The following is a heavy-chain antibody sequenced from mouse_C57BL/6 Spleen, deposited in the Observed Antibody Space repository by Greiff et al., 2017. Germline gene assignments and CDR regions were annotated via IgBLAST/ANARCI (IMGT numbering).Heavy chain of an antibody. CDR1: GFSLTSYG. J-gene: IGHJ4*01. CDR2: IWSGGST. D-gene: IGHD1-1*01. Sequence: VKLMESGPGLVQPSQSLSITCTVSGFSLTSYGVHWVRQSPGTGLEWLGVIWSGGSTDYNAAFISRLSISKDNSKSQVFFKMNSLQADDTAIYYCALGSDAMDYWGQGTSVTVSS. V-gene: IGHV2-2*01. CDR3: ALGSDAMDY.